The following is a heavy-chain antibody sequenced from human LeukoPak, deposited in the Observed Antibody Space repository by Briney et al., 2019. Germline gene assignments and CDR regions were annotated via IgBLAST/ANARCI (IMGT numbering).Heavy chain of an antibody. Sequence: PGGSLRLSCAASGFTFDDYGMSWVHQAPGKGLEWVSGINWNGGSTGYADSVKGRFTISRDNAKNSLYLQMNSLRAEDTALYYCARAPRYDFWSGSSWNYFDYWGQGTLVTVSS. CDR1: GFTFDDYG. D-gene: IGHD3-3*01. CDR3: ARAPRYDFWSGSSWNYFDY. J-gene: IGHJ4*02. V-gene: IGHV3-20*04. CDR2: INWNGGST.